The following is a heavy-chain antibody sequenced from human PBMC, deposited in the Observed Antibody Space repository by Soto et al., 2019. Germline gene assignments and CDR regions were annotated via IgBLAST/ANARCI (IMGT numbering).Heavy chain of an antibody. CDR1: GYSISSGYY. CDR3: ASDWGGGTGKFNY. D-gene: IGHD3-10*01. V-gene: IGHV4-38-2*01. CDR2: IYHSGST. Sequence: SETLSLTCAVSGYSISSGYYWGWIRQPPGKGLAWIGSIYHSGSTYYNPSLKSRVTISVDTSKNQFSLKLSSVTAADTAVYYCASDWGGGTGKFNYWGEGTLVTVSA. J-gene: IGHJ4*02.